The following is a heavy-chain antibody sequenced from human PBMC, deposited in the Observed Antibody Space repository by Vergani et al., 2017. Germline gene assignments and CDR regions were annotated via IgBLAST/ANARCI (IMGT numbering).Heavy chain of an antibody. V-gene: IGHV3-23*04. D-gene: IGHD6-6*01. J-gene: IGHJ6*02. Sequence: VQLVESGGGVVQPGGSLRLSCAASGFTFSSYAMSWVRQAPGKGLEWVSAISGSGGSTYYADSVKGRFTISRDNSKNTLYLQMNSLRAEDTAVYYCAKEGGFGSSSENYYYYGMDVWGQGTTVTVSS. CDR3: AKEGGFGSSSENYYYYGMDV. CDR2: ISGSGGST. CDR1: GFTFSSYA.